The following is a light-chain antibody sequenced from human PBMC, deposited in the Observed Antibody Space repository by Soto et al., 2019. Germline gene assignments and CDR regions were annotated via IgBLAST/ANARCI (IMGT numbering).Light chain of an antibody. CDR3: SSYTSSSNVI. V-gene: IGLV2-14*01. CDR1: SSDVSGYNY. CDR2: DVR. J-gene: IGLJ2*01. Sequence: QSALTQPASVSGSPGQSITISCTGTSSDVSGYNYISWYQQHPGKAPKFIIYDVRNRPSGVSNRFSGSRSGNTASLTISGLQAEDEADYYCSSYTSSSNVIFGGGTKLTVL.